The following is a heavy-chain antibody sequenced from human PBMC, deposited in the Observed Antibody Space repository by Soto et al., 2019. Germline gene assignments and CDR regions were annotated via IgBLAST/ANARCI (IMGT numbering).Heavy chain of an antibody. CDR1: GDIFNRYT. D-gene: IGHD3-16*01. V-gene: IGHV1-69*02. CDR3: TRAEGGGGSWHAS. CDR2: IVPVLGLP. J-gene: IGHJ5*02. Sequence: QVHLVQSGAVVKKPGSSVRGACKTSGDIFNRYTIGWVRQAPGRGLEWMGRIVPVLGLPNYAQKFRGRITITADKSASSVYMDLNSLQSGDTALYYCTRAEGGGGSWHASWGQGTLVTVSS.